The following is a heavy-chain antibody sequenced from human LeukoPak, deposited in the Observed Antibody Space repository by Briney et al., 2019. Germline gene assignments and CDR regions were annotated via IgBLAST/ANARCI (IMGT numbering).Heavy chain of an antibody. D-gene: IGHD6-13*01. Sequence: SETLSLTCTVTGGSISSYYWSWIRQPAGKGLEWIGRIYTSGSTNYNPSLKSRVTMSVDTSKNQFSLKLSSVTAADTAVYYCARDIAAAGKRGSRGNWFDPWGQGTLVTVSS. J-gene: IGHJ5*02. CDR1: GGSISSYY. CDR2: IYTSGST. CDR3: ARDIAAAGKRGSRGNWFDP. V-gene: IGHV4-4*07.